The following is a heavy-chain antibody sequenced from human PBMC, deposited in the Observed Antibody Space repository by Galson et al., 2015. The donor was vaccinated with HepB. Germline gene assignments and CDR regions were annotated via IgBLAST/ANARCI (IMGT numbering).Heavy chain of an antibody. CDR3: ARGGPGDYDFWSGLDY. V-gene: IGHV3-66*01. Sequence: SLRLSCAASGFTVSSNYMSWVRQAPGKGLEWVSVIYSGGSTYYADSVKGRFTISRDNSKNTLYLQMNSLRAEDTAVYYCARGGPGDYDFWSGLDYWGQGTLVTVSS. CDR2: IYSGGST. J-gene: IGHJ4*02. D-gene: IGHD3-3*01. CDR1: GFTVSSNY.